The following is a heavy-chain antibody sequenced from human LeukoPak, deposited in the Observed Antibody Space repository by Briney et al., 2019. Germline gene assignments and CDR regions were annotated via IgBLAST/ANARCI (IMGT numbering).Heavy chain of an antibody. CDR3: ASLSTGYYYDY. CDR2: ITSNGGET. Sequence: PGGSLRLSCAASGFTFSTHAMHWVRQAPGKGLEYVSAITSNGGETFYADPVKGRFTISRDNFKNTLSLQMGSLRPEDMAVYYCASLSTGYYYDYWGQGTLVTVSS. V-gene: IGHV3-64*02. J-gene: IGHJ4*02. D-gene: IGHD3-22*01. CDR1: GFTFSTHA.